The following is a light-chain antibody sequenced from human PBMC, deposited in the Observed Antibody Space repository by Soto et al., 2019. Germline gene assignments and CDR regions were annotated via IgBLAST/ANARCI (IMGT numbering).Light chain of an antibody. V-gene: IGKV3-20*01. Sequence: ETMLTQSPGTLSLYPGERATLSCRASQSIRSNYLAWYRQTPGQAPRLLIYGASKRDSGIAAGFSGSGCGTDVSLLISRLEPEEFALYYCQQYCSSPWTFGQGTKVEIK. CDR2: GAS. J-gene: IGKJ1*01. CDR1: QSIRSNY. CDR3: QQYCSSPWT.